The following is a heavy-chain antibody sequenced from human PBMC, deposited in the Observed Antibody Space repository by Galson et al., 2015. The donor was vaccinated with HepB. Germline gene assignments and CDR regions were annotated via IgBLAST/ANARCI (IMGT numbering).Heavy chain of an antibody. J-gene: IGHJ4*02. Sequence: SLRLSCAASGFTFSSYGMHWVRQAPGKGLEWVAVISYDGSNKYYADSVKGRFTISRDNSKNTLYLQMNSLRAEDTAVYYCAKDISSSGWYGFDYWGQGTLVTVSS. CDR3: AKDISSSGWYGFDY. V-gene: IGHV3-30*18. CDR2: ISYDGSNK. D-gene: IGHD6-19*01. CDR1: GFTFSSYG.